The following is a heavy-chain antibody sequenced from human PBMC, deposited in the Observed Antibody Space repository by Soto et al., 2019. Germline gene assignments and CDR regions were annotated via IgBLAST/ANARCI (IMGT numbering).Heavy chain of an antibody. D-gene: IGHD3-9*01. J-gene: IGHJ4*02. CDR3: ARHGYYDILTHQYYFDY. CDR1: GGSISSSSYY. V-gene: IGHV4-39*01. Sequence: PSETLSLTCTVSGGSISSSSYYWGWIRQPPGKGLEWIGSIYYSGSTYYNPSLKSRVTISVDTSKNQFSLKLSSVTAADTAVYYCARHGYYDILTHQYYFDYWGQGTLVTVSS. CDR2: IYYSGST.